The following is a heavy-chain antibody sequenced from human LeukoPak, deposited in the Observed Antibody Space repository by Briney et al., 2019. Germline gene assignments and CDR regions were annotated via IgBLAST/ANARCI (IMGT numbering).Heavy chain of an antibody. CDR1: GFTVSSNY. CDR2: IYSGGST. CDR3: AKDPRIVVVPAAPDY. J-gene: IGHJ4*02. V-gene: IGHV3-53*01. D-gene: IGHD2-2*01. Sequence: GGSLRLSCAASGFTVSSNYMSWVRQAPGKGLEWVSVIYSGGSTYYADSVKGRFTISRDNSKNTLYLQMDSLRAEDTAVYYCAKDPRIVVVPAAPDYWGQGTLVTVSS.